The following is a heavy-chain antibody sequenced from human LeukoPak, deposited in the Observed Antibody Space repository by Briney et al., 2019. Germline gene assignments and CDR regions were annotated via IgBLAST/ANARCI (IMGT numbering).Heavy chain of an antibody. D-gene: IGHD6-13*01. J-gene: IGHJ4*02. V-gene: IGHV3-30*04. Sequence: GGSLRLSCAASGFTFSSYAMHWVRQAPGKGLEWVAVISYDGSNKYYADSVKGRFTISRDNSKNTLYLQMNSLRAEDTAVYYCASRIAAAEGDYWGQGTLVTVSS. CDR2: ISYDGSNK. CDR1: GFTFSSYA. CDR3: ASRIAAAEGDY.